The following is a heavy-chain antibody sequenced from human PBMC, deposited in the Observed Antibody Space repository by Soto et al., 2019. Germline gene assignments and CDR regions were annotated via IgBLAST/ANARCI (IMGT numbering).Heavy chain of an antibody. D-gene: IGHD2-15*01. CDR2: IYYTGDT. Sequence: VQLQESGPGLVKPSETLSLTCTVSGDSMDNNYWSWVRQSPGKGLEWIGYIYYTGDTNYNPSLRSRLTILVDTSKNQFSLNLRSVTTADTALYYCARGGWSHDSWGQGALVTVSS. V-gene: IGHV4-59*01. CDR1: GDSMDNNY. J-gene: IGHJ4*02. CDR3: ARGGWSHDS.